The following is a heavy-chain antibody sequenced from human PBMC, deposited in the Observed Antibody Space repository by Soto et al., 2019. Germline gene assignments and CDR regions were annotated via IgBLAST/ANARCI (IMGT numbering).Heavy chain of an antibody. V-gene: IGHV1-69*04. CDR3: ARDALDYYYMDV. CDR1: GGTFSSYT. CDR2: IIPILGIA. Sequence: SVKVSCKASGGTFSSYTISWVRQAPGQGLEWMGRIIPILGIANYAQKFQGRVTITADKSTSTAYMELSSLRSEDTAVYYCARDALDYYYMDVWGKGTTVTVSS. J-gene: IGHJ6*03.